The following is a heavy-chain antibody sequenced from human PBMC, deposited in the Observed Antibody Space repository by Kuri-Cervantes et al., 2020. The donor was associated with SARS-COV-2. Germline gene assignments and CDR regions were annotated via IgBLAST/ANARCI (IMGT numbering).Heavy chain of an antibody. CDR3: AKSLAYCGRGCYWAFDY. J-gene: IGHJ4*02. CDR1: GFTFDDYG. D-gene: IGHD2-21*02. V-gene: IGHV3-20*04. CDR2: INWNGGST. Sequence: GESLKISCAASGFTFDDYGMSWVRQAPGKGLEWVSGINWNGGSTGYADSVKGRFTISRDNSKNTLYLQMNSLRADDTAVYYCAKSLAYCGRGCYWAFDYWGQGALVTVSS.